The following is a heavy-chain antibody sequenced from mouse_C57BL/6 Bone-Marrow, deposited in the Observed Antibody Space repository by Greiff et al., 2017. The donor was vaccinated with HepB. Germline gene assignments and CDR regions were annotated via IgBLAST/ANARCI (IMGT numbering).Heavy chain of an antibody. CDR3: ARSQLRLRAY. V-gene: IGHV1-81*01. CDR2: IYPRSGNT. D-gene: IGHD3-2*02. J-gene: IGHJ3*01. Sequence: VKLQESGAELARPGASVKLSCKASGYTFTSYGISWVKQRTGQGLEWIGEIYPRSGNTYYNEKFKGKATLTADKSSSTAYMELRSLTSEDSAVYFCARSQLRLRAYWGQGTLVTVSA. CDR1: GYTFTSYG.